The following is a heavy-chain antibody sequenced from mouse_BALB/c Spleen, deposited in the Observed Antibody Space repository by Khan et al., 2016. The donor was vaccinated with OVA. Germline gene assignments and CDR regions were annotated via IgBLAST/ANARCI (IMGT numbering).Heavy chain of an antibody. J-gene: IGHJ3*01. Sequence: VQLQESGAELVRPGASVKLSCKTSGYIFTSYWIHRVKQRSGQGLEWIARIYPGTGSTYYNELFKGKATLTAAQSYSTAYMQLSSLKSEDSAGEYWSREDGITSSWFAYWGQGTLVTVSA. CDR3: SREDGITSSWFAY. V-gene: IGHV1S132*01. D-gene: IGHD1-1*01. CDR2: IYPGTGST. CDR1: GYIFTSYW.